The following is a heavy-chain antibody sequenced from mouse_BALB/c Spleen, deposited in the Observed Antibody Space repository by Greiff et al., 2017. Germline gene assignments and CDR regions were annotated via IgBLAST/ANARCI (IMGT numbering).Heavy chain of an antibody. J-gene: IGHJ2*01. CDR1: GFTFSSFG. V-gene: IGHV5-17*02. CDR2: ISSGSSTI. CDR3: ARSYGNYVRAYFDY. D-gene: IGHD2-1*01. Sequence: DVQLVESGGGLVQPGGSRKLSCAASGFTFSSFGMHWVRQAPEKGLEWVAYISSGSSTIYYADTVKGRFTISRDNPKNTLFLQMTSLRSEDTAMYYCARSYGNYVRAYFDYWGQGTTLTVSS.